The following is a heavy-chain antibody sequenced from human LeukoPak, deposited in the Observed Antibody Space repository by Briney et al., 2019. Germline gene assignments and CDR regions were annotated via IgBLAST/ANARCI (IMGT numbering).Heavy chain of an antibody. J-gene: IGHJ3*02. CDR2: IYHSGST. D-gene: IGHD3-22*01. CDR1: GGSISSSSYY. Sequence: PSETLSLTCTVSGGSISSSSYYWGWIRQPPGKGLEWIGSIYHSGSTYYNPSLKSRVTISVDTSKNQFSLKLSSVTAADTAVYYCAGGPYYDSSGRDRTDAFDIWGQGTMVTVSS. CDR3: AGGPYYDSSGRDRTDAFDI. V-gene: IGHV4-39*07.